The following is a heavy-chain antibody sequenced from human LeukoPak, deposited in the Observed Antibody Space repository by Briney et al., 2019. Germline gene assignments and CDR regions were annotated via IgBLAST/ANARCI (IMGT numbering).Heavy chain of an antibody. D-gene: IGHD1-14*01. J-gene: IGHJ5*02. V-gene: IGHV3-23*01. CDR2: IDGSGGFT. CDR3: AKKPAGFDP. CDR1: GFTFSSDA. Sequence: GGSLRLSCAASGFTFSSDAMTWVRQAPGKGLEWVSSIDGSGGFTYYADSVKGRFTISRDNSKNTLYLQMNSLRAEDTAIYYCAKKPAGFDPWGQGTLVTVSS.